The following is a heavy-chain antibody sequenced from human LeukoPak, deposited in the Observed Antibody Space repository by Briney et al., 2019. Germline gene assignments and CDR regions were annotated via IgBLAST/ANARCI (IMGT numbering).Heavy chain of an antibody. V-gene: IGHV3-64D*06. CDR2: ISSNGGST. CDR1: GFTFSRYA. J-gene: IGHJ4*02. D-gene: IGHD3-10*01. Sequence: GGSLRLSCSASGFTFSRYAMHWVRQAPGKGLEYASAISSNGGSTYYADSVKGRFTISRDNSKNTLYLQMSSLRAEDTAVYYCVKDGSGSYYTYYFDYWGQGTLVTVSS. CDR3: VKDGSGSYYTYYFDY.